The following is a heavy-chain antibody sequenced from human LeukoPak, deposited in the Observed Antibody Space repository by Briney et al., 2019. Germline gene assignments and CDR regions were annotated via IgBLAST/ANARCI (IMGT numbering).Heavy chain of an antibody. CDR1: GGTFSSYA. CDR2: IIPIFGTA. J-gene: IGHJ4*02. CDR3: AREGGHYYDSSGYYLPFDY. Sequence: SVKVPCKASGGTFSSYAISWVRQAPGQGLEWMGGIIPIFGTANYAQKFQGRVTITADESTSTAYMELSSLRSEDTAVYYCAREGGHYYDSSGYYLPFDYWGQGTLVTVSS. V-gene: IGHV1-69*13. D-gene: IGHD3-22*01.